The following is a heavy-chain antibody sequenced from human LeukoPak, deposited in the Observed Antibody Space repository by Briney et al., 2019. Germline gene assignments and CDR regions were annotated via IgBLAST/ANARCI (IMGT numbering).Heavy chain of an antibody. CDR2: ISAYNSNT. V-gene: IGHV1-18*01. J-gene: IGHJ4*02. CDR3: ARDDVYLDY. Sequence: ASVTVSCKASGYIFSSYGLSWVRQAAGQGLEWMGRISAYNSNTNYAPKLQGRVSTPTNTSTSTAYMELRSLRSDDTVVYYCARDDVYLDYWGQGTLVTVSS. D-gene: IGHD3-16*01. CDR1: GYIFSSYG.